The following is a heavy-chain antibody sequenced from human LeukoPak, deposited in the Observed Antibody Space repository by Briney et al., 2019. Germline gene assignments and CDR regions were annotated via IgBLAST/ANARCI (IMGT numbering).Heavy chain of an antibody. D-gene: IGHD1-14*01. V-gene: IGHV3-30*02. Sequence: GGSLRLSCAASGFTFSSYGMHWVRQAPGKGLEWVALIWYDGSNKYYADSVKGRFTISRDNSKNTLYMIMNSLRAEDTAVYYCPKGTGPYYYYMDVWGKGTTVTV. CDR3: PKGTGPYYYYMDV. CDR1: GFTFSSYG. J-gene: IGHJ6*03. CDR2: IWYDGSNK.